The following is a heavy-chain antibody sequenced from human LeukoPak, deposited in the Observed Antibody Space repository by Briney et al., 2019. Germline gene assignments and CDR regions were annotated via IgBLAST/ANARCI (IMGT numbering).Heavy chain of an antibody. Sequence: PSETLPLTRTLSGCSLSRYYWSWIRPPAARGLEGIGRTYSSESTSYNPSLKSRVTMSVETSRNQFSLKLSSVAAADTAVYYCAAGGRITAAVEYWGQGTLVTVSS. D-gene: IGHD6-13*01. J-gene: IGHJ4*02. CDR3: AAGGRITAAVEY. CDR1: GCSLSRYY. CDR2: TYSSEST. V-gene: IGHV4-4*07.